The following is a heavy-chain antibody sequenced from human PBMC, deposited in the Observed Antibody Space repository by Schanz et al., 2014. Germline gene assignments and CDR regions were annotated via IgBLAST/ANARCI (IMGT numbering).Heavy chain of an antibody. Sequence: EVQLLESGGGLVQPGGSLRLSCAASGFTFSSYAMSWVRQAPGKGLEWVSAISGSGGSTYYADSMKGRFTISRDSSKNTLYLQMSSLRAEDTAVYYCAKSLESCPGGRCSRGYFDYWGQGTLVTVSS. V-gene: IGHV3-23*01. CDR1: GFTFSSYA. D-gene: IGHD2-8*02. J-gene: IGHJ4*02. CDR3: AKSLESCPGGRCSRGYFDY. CDR2: ISGSGGST.